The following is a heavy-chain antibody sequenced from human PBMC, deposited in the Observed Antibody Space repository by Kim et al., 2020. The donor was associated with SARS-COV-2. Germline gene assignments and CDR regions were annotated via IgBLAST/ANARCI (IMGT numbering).Heavy chain of an antibody. CDR2: ISSTSSTI. J-gene: IGHJ4*02. CDR3: ARDYYGDYALDY. V-gene: IGHV3-48*01. CDR1: GFTFNIYS. D-gene: IGHD4-17*01. Sequence: GGSLRLSCAASGFTFNIYSMNWVRQAPGKGLEWISYISSTSSTIYYGDSVKGRFTISRDNAKNSLYLQMYSLRVEDMAVYYCARDYYGDYALDYWGQGTLITVSS.